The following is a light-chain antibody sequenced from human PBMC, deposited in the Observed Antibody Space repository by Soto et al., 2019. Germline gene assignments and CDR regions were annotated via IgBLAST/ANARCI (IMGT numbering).Light chain of an antibody. CDR2: AAS. Sequence: DIQMTQSPSSLSASVGDRVTITCRASQGISNYLAWYQQKPGKVPKLLIYAASTLQSEVPSRFSGSGPGTNSTLTIIRLKPAVVAAYYGHKYNSAPLTFGGGTKVEIK. V-gene: IGKV1-27*01. J-gene: IGKJ4*01. CDR1: QGISNY. CDR3: HKYNSAPLT.